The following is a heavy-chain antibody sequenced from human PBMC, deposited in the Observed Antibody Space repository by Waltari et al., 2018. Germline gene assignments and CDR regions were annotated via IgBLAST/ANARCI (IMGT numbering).Heavy chain of an antibody. Sequence: QVQLVQSGAEVKKPGSSVKVSCKASGGTFSSYAISWVRQAPGQGLEWMGGIIPIFGTANYAQKFQGRVTITADKSTSTAYMELSRLRSDDTAVYYCARDRYIVVVPAAIEKGGVGYYYYYMDVWGKGTTVTVSS. J-gene: IGHJ6*03. CDR1: GGTFSSYA. D-gene: IGHD2-2*01. V-gene: IGHV1-69*14. CDR3: ARDRYIVVVPAAIEKGGVGYYYYYMDV. CDR2: IIPIFGTA.